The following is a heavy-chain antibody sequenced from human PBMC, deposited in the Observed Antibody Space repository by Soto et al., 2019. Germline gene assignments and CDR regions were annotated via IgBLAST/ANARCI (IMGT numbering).Heavy chain of an antibody. Sequence: PSETLSLTCTVSGGSISSYYWSWIRQPPGKGLEWIGYIYYSGSTNYNPSLKSRVTISVDTSKNQFSLKLSSVTAADTAVYYCARLRSNFLRPSPYYMDVWGKGTTVTVSS. D-gene: IGHD4-4*01. CDR3: ARLRSNFLRPSPYYMDV. V-gene: IGHV4-59*08. CDR2: IYYSGST. CDR1: GGSISSYY. J-gene: IGHJ6*03.